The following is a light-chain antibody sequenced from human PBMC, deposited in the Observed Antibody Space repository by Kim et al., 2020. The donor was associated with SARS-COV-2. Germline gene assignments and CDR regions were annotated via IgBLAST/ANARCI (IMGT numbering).Light chain of an antibody. Sequence: QSALTQPASVSGSPGQWITISCTGTSSDFGSYDSLSCYQQYSGKAPKLILYEVTKRPSGISNRFSGSKSGTTASLTISGLQSEDEGHYYCSSYTTANILIFGGGTQLTVL. CDR1: SSDFGSYDS. CDR3: SSYTTANILI. CDR2: EVT. V-gene: IGLV2-14*01. J-gene: IGLJ2*01.